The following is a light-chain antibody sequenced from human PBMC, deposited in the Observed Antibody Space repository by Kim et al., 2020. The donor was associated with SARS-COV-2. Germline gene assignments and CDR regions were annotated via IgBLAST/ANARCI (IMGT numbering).Light chain of an antibody. J-gene: IGLJ3*02. CDR1: SGSIASNY. CDR3: QSDDGSSWV. CDR2: DDN. V-gene: IGLV6-57*03. Sequence: GKPVTIACTRSSGSIASNYVQWYQQRPGSAPTTVIYDDNRRPSGVPDRFSGSIDSSSNSASLTISGLKTEDEADYYCQSDDGSSWVFGGGTKLTVL.